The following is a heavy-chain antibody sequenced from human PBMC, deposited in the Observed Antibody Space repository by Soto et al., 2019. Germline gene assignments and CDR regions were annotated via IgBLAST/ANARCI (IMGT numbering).Heavy chain of an antibody. CDR1: GYTFTSYG. D-gene: IGHD2-15*01. J-gene: IGHJ1*01. CDR3: ARDRVVVVVAATPVYFQH. CDR2: ISAYNGNT. V-gene: IGHV1-18*01. Sequence: ASVNVSCKASGYTFTSYGISWVRQAPGQGLEWMGWISAYNGNTNYAQKLQGRVTMTTDTSTSTAYMELRSLRSDDTAVYYCARDRVVVVVAATPVYFQHWGQGTLVTVSS.